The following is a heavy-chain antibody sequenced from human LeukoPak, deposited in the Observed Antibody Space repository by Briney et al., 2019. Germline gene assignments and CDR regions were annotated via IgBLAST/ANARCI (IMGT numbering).Heavy chain of an antibody. J-gene: IGHJ4*02. CDR2: ISWNSGSI. V-gene: IGHV3-9*01. D-gene: IGHD1-20*01. CDR3: AKDRYNWNDVYY. Sequence: GRSLRLSCAASGFTFDVYAMLWVRQAPGKGLEWVSGISWNSGSIGYADSVKGRFTISRDHAKTSLYLQMNSLRAEDTALYYCAKDRYNWNDVYYWGQGTLVTVSS. CDR1: GFTFDVYA.